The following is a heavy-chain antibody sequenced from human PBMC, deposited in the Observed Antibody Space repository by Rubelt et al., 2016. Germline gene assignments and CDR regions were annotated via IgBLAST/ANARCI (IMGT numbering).Heavy chain of an antibody. CDR3: ARTYYYAGFDP. Sequence: QVQLQEPGPGLVKPSETLSLTCTVSGGSISSYYWSWIRQPPGKGLEWIGYIYYSGSTDYNHSLKSRVTIAVETSKNPLSLKLGSVTAADTAVYYCARTYYYAGFDPWGQGTLVTVSS. CDR2: IYYSGST. CDR1: GGSISSYY. J-gene: IGHJ5*02. V-gene: IGHV4-59*01. D-gene: IGHD3-10*01.